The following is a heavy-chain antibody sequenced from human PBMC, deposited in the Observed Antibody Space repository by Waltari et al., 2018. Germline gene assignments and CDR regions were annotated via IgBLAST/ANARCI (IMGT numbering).Heavy chain of an antibody. CDR2: INHSGST. CDR3: ARADVTIFGVVIIPDYAFDI. D-gene: IGHD3-3*01. V-gene: IGHV4-34*01. CDR1: GGSFSGYY. Sequence: QVQLQQWGAGLLKPSETLSLTCAVYGGSFSGYYWSWIRQPPGKGREWIGEINHSGSTNYNPSLKSRVTISVDTSKNQFSRKLSSVTAADTAVYYCARADVTIFGVVIIPDYAFDIWGQGTMVTVSS. J-gene: IGHJ3*02.